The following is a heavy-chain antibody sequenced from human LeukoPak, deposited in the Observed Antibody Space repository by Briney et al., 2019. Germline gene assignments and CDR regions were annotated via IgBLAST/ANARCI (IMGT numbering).Heavy chain of an antibody. CDR3: AKPNGEWELLYYYYGMDV. D-gene: IGHD1-26*01. Sequence: GGSLRLSCAASGFTFSGYGMHWVRQAPGEGLEWVAVISYDGSNKYYADSVKGRFTISRDNSKNTLYLQMNSLRAEDTAVYCCAKPNGEWELLYYYYGMDVWGQGTTVTVSS. CDR1: GFTFSGYG. J-gene: IGHJ6*02. CDR2: ISYDGSNK. V-gene: IGHV3-30*18.